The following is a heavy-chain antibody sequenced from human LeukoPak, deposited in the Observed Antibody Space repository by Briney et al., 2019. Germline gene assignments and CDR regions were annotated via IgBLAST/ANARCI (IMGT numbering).Heavy chain of an antibody. CDR1: GYSISSGYY. D-gene: IGHD6-13*01. CDR3: VLAAAGTTSDY. J-gene: IGHJ4*02. V-gene: IGHV4-38-2*01. Sequence: PSETLSLTCAVSGYSISSGYYWGRIRQPPGKGLEWIGSIYHSGSTYYNPSLKSRVTISVDTSKNQFSLKLSSVTAADTAVYYCVLAAAGTTSDYWGQGTLVTVSS. CDR2: IYHSGST.